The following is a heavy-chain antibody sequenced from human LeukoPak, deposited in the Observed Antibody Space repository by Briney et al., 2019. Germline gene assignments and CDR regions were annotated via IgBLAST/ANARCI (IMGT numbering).Heavy chain of an antibody. CDR1: GYSFTSYG. CDR3: ARGYSYGYRPLDY. J-gene: IGHJ4*02. Sequence: ASVKVSCKASGYSFTSYGINWVRQAPGQGLEWMGWISTDNGNTDYAQNLQGRVTMTTDTSTSTAYMELRSLRSDDTAVYYCARGYSYGYRPLDYWGQGTLVTVSS. V-gene: IGHV1-18*01. D-gene: IGHD5-18*01. CDR2: ISTDNGNT.